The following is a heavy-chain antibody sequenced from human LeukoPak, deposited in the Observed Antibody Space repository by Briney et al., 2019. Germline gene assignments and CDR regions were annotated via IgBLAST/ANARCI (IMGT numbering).Heavy chain of an antibody. CDR1: GGSISSSSYY. CDR2: IYYSGST. J-gene: IGHJ4*02. Sequence: SETLSLTCTVSGGSISSSSYYWGWLRQPPGKGLEWIGSIYYSGSTYYNPSLKSRVTISVDTSKNQFSLKLSSVTAADTAVYYCARGSTGYYIHHYFDYWGQGTLVTVSS. CDR3: ARGSTGYYIHHYFDY. D-gene: IGHD2/OR15-2a*01. V-gene: IGHV4-39*01.